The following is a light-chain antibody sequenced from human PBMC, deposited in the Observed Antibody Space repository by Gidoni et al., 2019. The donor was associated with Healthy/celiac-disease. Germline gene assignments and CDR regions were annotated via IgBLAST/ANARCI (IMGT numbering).Light chain of an antibody. CDR3: QQYDNLLVT. CDR2: AAS. V-gene: IGKV1-33*01. J-gene: IGKJ3*01. CDR1: QDISNY. Sequence: DIQMTQSPSSLSASVGDRVTITCQASQDISNYLNWYQQKPGKAPKLLIYAASNLETGVPSRFSGSGSVTDFTFTISSLQPEDIATYYCQQYDNLLVTFGPGTKVDIK.